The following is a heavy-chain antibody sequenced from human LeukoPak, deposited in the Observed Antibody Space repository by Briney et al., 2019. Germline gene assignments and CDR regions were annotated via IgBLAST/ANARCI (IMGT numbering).Heavy chain of an antibody. D-gene: IGHD2-15*01. Sequence: GESLKISRKGSGYSFTSYWIGWVRQMPGKGLEWMGIIYPGDSDTRYSPSFQGQVTISADKSISTAYLQWSSLKASDTAMYYCARAPSFHYCSGGSCYFHWGQGTLVTVSS. V-gene: IGHV5-51*01. CDR1: GYSFTSYW. CDR3: ARAPSFHYCSGGSCYFH. CDR2: IYPGDSDT. J-gene: IGHJ4*02.